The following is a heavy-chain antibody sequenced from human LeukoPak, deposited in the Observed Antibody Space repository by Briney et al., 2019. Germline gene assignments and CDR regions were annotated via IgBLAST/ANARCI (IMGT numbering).Heavy chain of an antibody. Sequence: PGGSLRLSCAASGFTFSSYWMSWVRQAPGKGLEWVSAISGSGGSTYYADSVKGRFTISRDNSKNTLHLQMNSLRAEDTAVYYCAKGGGSGSDFDYWGQGTLVTVSS. CDR3: AKGGGSGSDFDY. J-gene: IGHJ4*02. CDR1: GFTFSSYW. D-gene: IGHD6-19*01. CDR2: ISGSGGST. V-gene: IGHV3-23*01.